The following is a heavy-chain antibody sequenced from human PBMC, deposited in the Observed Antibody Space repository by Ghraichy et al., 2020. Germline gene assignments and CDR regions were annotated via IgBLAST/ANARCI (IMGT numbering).Heavy chain of an antibody. CDR3: ARGLLQQLDY. Sequence: TETLSLTCTVSGGSISSYYWSWIRQPPGKGLEWIGYIYYSGSTNYNPSLKSRVTISVDTSKNQFSLKLSSVTAADTAVYYCARGLLQQLDYWGQGTLVTVSS. CDR1: GGSISSYY. J-gene: IGHJ4*02. CDR2: IYYSGST. V-gene: IGHV4-59*01. D-gene: IGHD2-15*01.